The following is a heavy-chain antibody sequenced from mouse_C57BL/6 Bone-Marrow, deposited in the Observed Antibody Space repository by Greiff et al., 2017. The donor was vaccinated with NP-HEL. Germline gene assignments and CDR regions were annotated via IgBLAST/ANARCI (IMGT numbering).Heavy chain of an antibody. CDR1: GYTFTDYY. J-gene: IGHJ2*01. V-gene: IGHV1-26*01. CDR3: ARGGYYLN. D-gene: IGHD2-3*01. Sequence: EVQLQQSGPELVKPGASVKISCKASGYTFTDYYMNWVKQSHGKSLEWIGDINPNNGGTSYNQKFKGKATLTVDKSSSTAYMELRSLTSEDSAVYYCARGGYYLNWGQGTTLTVSS. CDR2: INPNNGGT.